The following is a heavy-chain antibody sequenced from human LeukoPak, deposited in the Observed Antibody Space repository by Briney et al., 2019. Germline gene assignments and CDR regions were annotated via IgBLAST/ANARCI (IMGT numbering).Heavy chain of an antibody. D-gene: IGHD6-19*01. Sequence: GRSLRLSCAASGLTFSNYAMHWVRHAPGKGLEWVAVISDDGSNKYYGDSVKGRFTISRDNSKNTVYLQMNSLRAEDTAVYYCAKDRYSSGWYSDFDYWGQGTLVTVSS. CDR3: AKDRYSSGWYSDFDY. CDR2: ISDDGSNK. J-gene: IGHJ4*02. CDR1: GLTFSNYA. V-gene: IGHV3-30*18.